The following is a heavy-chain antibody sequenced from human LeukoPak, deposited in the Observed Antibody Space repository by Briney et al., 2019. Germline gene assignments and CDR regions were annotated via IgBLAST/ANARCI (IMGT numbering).Heavy chain of an antibody. V-gene: IGHV3-48*01. CDR2: ISSSSSTI. CDR1: GFTLGSYS. CDR3: ARGTGDYVSFDY. Sequence: PGGSLRLSCAASGFTLGSYSMNSVRQAPGKGLEWVSYISSSSSTIYYADSVKGRFTISRDNAKNSLYLQMNSLRAEDTAVYYCARGTGDYVSFDYWGQGTLVTVSS. D-gene: IGHD4-17*01. J-gene: IGHJ4*02.